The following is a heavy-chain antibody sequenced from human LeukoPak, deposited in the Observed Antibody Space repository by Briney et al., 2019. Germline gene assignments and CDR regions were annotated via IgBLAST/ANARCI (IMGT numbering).Heavy chain of an antibody. J-gene: IGHJ5*02. D-gene: IGHD2-2*02. V-gene: IGHV4-34*01. Sequence: SETLSLTCAVYGGSFSGYYWSWIRQPPGKGLEWIGGINHSGSTNYNPSLKSRVTISVDTSKNQFSLKLSSVTAADTAVYYCARGEDIVVAPAAILLDPWGQGTLVTVSS. CDR3: ARGEDIVVAPAAILLDP. CDR1: GGSFSGYY. CDR2: INHSGST.